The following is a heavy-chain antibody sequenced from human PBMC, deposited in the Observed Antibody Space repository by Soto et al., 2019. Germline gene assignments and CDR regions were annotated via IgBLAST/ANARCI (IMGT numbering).Heavy chain of an antibody. CDR3: AREAARPYYYYCYIVV. Sequence: QVQLVQSGAEVKKPGASVKVSCKASGYTFTSYDINWVRQATGQGLECMGWMNPNSGNTGYAQKFHGRVTTTRNTSRSTAYMELSSLRSEDTAVYYCAREAARPYYYYCYIVVLGKGTTVTVSS. D-gene: IGHD6-6*01. CDR1: GYTFTSYD. V-gene: IGHV1-8*01. J-gene: IGHJ6*03. CDR2: MNPNSGNT.